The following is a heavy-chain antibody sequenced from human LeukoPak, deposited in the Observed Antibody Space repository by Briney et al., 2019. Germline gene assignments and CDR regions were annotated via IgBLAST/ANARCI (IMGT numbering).Heavy chain of an antibody. D-gene: IGHD5-12*01. V-gene: IGHV3-21*01. J-gene: IGHJ4*02. CDR1: GFTFSSYS. Sequence: GGSLRLSCAASGFTFSSYSMNWVRQAPGKGLEWVSSISSSSSNIYYADSVKGRCTISRDNAKNSLYLQMNSLRAEDTAVYYCARGSLSGYEKPRPLDYWGQGTLVTVSS. CDR2: ISSSSSNI. CDR3: ARGSLSGYEKPRPLDY.